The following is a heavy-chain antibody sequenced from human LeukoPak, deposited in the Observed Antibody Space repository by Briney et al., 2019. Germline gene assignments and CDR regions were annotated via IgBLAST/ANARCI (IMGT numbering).Heavy chain of an antibody. V-gene: IGHV1-2*02. J-gene: IGHJ5*02. CDR1: GYTFTSYY. CDR3: ARDRGYCSSTSCLNWFDP. Sequence: ASVKVSCKASGYTFTSYYIHWVRQAPGQGLEWMGWINPNSGGTNYAQKFQGRVTMTRDTSIGTAYMELSRLRSDDTAVYYCARDRGYCSSTSCLNWFDPWGQGTLVTVSS. D-gene: IGHD2-2*01. CDR2: INPNSGGT.